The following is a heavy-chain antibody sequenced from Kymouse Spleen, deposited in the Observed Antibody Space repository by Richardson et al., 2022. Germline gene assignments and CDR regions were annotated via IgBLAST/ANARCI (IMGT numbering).Heavy chain of an antibody. CDR1: GFTFSSYS. CDR3: ARDGWFGELLSYWYFDL. V-gene: IGHV3-48*02. CDR2: ISSSSSTI. Sequence: EVQLVESGGGLVQPGGSLRLSCAASGFTFSSYSMNWVRQAPGKGLEWVSYISSSSSTIYYADSVKGRFTISRDNAKNSLYLQMNSLRDEDTAVYYCARDGWFGELLSYWYFDLWGRGTLVTVSS. J-gene: IGHJ2*01. D-gene: IGHD3-10*01.